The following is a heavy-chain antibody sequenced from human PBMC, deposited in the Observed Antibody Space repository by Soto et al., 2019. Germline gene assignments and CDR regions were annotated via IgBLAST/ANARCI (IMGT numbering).Heavy chain of an antibody. CDR1: GFTFSSYA. CDR2: ISYDGSNK. Sequence: QVQLVESGGGVVQPGRSLRLSCAASGFTFSSYAMHWVRQAPGKGLEWVAVISYDGSNKYYADSVKGRFTISRDNSKNTLYLQMNSLRAEDTAVYYCARDVTYAAFDYWGQGTLVTVSS. V-gene: IGHV3-30-3*01. J-gene: IGHJ4*02. D-gene: IGHD2-2*01. CDR3: ARDVTYAAFDY.